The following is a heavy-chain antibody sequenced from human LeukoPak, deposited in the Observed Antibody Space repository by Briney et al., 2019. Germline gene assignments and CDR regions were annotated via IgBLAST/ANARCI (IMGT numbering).Heavy chain of an antibody. CDR3: AKEIYYYDSSGSHDAFDI. CDR1: KFTFSHYG. Sequence: PGGSLRLSGTASKFTFSHYGMQWVRQAPGKGLEWGAVISSDGSIKVYADSVKGRFTISRDNSKNTLYLQMNSLRAEDTAVYYCAKEIYYYDSSGSHDAFDIWGQGTMVTVSS. CDR2: ISSDGSIK. J-gene: IGHJ3*02. D-gene: IGHD3-22*01. V-gene: IGHV3-30*18.